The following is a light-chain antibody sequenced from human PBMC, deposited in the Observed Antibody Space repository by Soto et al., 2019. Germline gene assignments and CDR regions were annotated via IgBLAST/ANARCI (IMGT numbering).Light chain of an antibody. V-gene: IGLV1-44*01. CDR3: AAWDDTLNGVV. CDR2: HGN. Sequence: QSVLTQPPSASGTPGQRVTISCSGSSSNIGSNPVNWYQQLPGAAPKLLIYHGNQRPSGVPDRFSGSKSGTSASLAIGGLQSEDEADYFSAAWDDTLNGVVFGGGTKLTVL. J-gene: IGLJ2*01. CDR1: SSNIGSNP.